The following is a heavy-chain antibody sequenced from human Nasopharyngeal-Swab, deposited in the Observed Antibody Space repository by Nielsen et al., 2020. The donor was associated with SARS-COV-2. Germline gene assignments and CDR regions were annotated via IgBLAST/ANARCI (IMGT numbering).Heavy chain of an antibody. CDR2: IRSKGNNYAT. V-gene: IGHV3-73*01. CDR3: TRCGGVCYSGRDY. Sequence: ESLKISCAASGFTFSDSAIHWVRQASGKGLEWVGRIRSKGNNYATAYAASVKGRFIIFRDDPTNTAYLQMNSLKTEDTAMYYCTRCGGVCYSGRDYWGQETLVTVSS. CDR1: GFTFSDSA. J-gene: IGHJ4*02. D-gene: IGHD2-21*02.